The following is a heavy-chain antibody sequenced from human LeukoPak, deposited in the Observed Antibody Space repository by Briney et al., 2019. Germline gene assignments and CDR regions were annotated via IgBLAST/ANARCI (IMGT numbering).Heavy chain of an antibody. CDR2: ISYDGSNK. Sequence: PGGSLRLSCAASGFTFSSYAVHWVRQAPGKGLEWVAIISYDGSNKYYADSVKGRFTISRDNAKNSLYLQMNSLRAEDTAVYYCARKRRYGSGSYYIFEFDYWGQGTLVTVSS. V-gene: IGHV3-30-3*01. CDR1: GFTFSSYA. D-gene: IGHD3-10*01. J-gene: IGHJ4*02. CDR3: ARKRRYGSGSYYIFEFDY.